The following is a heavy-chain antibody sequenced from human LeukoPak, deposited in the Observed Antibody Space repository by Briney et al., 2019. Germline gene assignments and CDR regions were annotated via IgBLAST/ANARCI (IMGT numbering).Heavy chain of an antibody. V-gene: IGHV4-59*08. CDR3: ARSGVFSGYDAFDI. CDR2: IYHRGST. J-gene: IGHJ3*02. D-gene: IGHD3-9*01. Sequence: SETLSLTCTVSGGSINISYWSWIRQPPGKGLEWIGYIYHRGSTNYNPSLKSRITVSVDTSKDQFSLKVTSVTAADTAVYYCARSGVFSGYDAFDIWGQGTMVTVSS. CDR1: GGSINISY.